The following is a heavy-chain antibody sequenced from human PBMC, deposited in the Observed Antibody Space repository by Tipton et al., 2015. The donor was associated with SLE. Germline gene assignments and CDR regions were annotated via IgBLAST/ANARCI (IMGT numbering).Heavy chain of an antibody. D-gene: IGHD3-10*01. CDR1: GGSFSGYY. Sequence: TLSLTCTVSGGSFSGYYWSWIRQPPGKGLEWIGEINHSGRTNYNPSLKSRVTISVDTSKNQFSLKLRSVTAADTAVYYCARVLMGFGEPRAPTRGYCYYMDVWGKGTTVTVSS. J-gene: IGHJ6*03. CDR2: INHSGRT. CDR3: ARVLMGFGEPRAPTRGYCYYMDV. V-gene: IGHV4-34*01.